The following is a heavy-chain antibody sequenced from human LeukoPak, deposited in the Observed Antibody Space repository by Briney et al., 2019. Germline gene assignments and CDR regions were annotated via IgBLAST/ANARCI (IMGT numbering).Heavy chain of an antibody. Sequence: GGALRLSCAASGFTFSSYGMHWVRQAPGKGLEWVAVISFDGRNKYFADSVKGRFTISRDNSKNTLYLQMNSLRAEDTAVYYCAKEKYRGYSYGSGDYWGQGTLVTVSS. D-gene: IGHD5-18*01. J-gene: IGHJ4*02. CDR3: AKEKYRGYSYGSGDY. CDR2: ISFDGRNK. CDR1: GFTFSSYG. V-gene: IGHV3-30*18.